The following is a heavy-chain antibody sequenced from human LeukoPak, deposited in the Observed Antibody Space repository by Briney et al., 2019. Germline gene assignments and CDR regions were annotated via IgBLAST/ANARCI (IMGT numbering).Heavy chain of an antibody. D-gene: IGHD4-23*01. V-gene: IGHV3-30*18. J-gene: IGHJ4*02. CDR3: AKGGLNSAFDY. CDR2: ISYDGSNK. CDR1: GFIFSNYG. Sequence: GGSLRLSCAASGFIFSNYGMHWVRQAPGKGLEWVAVISYDGSNKYYADSVKGRFTISRDNSKNTLYLQMNSLRAEDTAVYYCAKGGLNSAFDYWGQGTLVTVSS.